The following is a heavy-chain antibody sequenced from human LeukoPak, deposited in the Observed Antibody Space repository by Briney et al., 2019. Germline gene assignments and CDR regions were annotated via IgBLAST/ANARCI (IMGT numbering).Heavy chain of an antibody. J-gene: IGHJ3*02. Sequence: SETLSLTCAVYGGSFSGYYWSWIRQPPGKGLEWIGEINHSGSTNYNPSLKSRVTISVDTSKNQFSLKLSSVTAADTAVYYCARLRKTYYYDSSGSALLVSDAFDIWGQGTMVTVSS. CDR2: INHSGST. CDR3: ARLRKTYYYDSSGSALLVSDAFDI. CDR1: GGSFSGYY. V-gene: IGHV4-34*01. D-gene: IGHD3-22*01.